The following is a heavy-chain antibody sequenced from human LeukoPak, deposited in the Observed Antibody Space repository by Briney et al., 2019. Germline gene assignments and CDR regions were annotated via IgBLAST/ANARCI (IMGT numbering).Heavy chain of an antibody. CDR3: ARDDQLPGAFDI. J-gene: IGHJ3*02. Sequence: GGSLRLSCAASGFTFSSYSMNWVRQAPGKGLEWVSSISSSSSYIYYADSVKGRFTISRDNAKNSLYLQMNSLRAEDTAVYYCARDDQLPGAFDIWGQGTMVIVSS. V-gene: IGHV3-21*01. CDR2: ISSSSSYI. CDR1: GFTFSSYS. D-gene: IGHD2-2*01.